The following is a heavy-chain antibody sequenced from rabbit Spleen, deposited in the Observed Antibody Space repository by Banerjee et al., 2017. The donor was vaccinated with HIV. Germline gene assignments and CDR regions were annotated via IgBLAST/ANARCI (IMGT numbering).Heavy chain of an antibody. CDR1: GLDFSGDSY. D-gene: IGHD7-1*01. V-gene: IGHV1S40*01. CDR2: IDIGSSGFT. J-gene: IGHJ4*01. Sequence: QSLEESGGGLVKPGASLTLTCKASGLDFSGDSYDSYMCWVRQAPGKGLEWIACIDIGSSGFTYFASWAKGRFTISKTSSTTVTLQMTSLTAADTATYFCARETWGSTGNYGLWGPGTLVTVS. CDR3: ARETWGSTGNYGL.